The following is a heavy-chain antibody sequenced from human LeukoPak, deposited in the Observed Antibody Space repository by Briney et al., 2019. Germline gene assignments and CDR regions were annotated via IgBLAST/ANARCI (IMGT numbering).Heavy chain of an antibody. CDR2: VIHSGGT. D-gene: IGHD2-2*01. Sequence: PSETLSLTSAVYGGSFSGYYWSWIRPPPGKGREWIGEVIHSGGTNYNPSHKSRVTISVGTSKSQFSLKLSSVTAADTAVYYCARGERIVVVPAAIFSWFDPWGQGTLVTVSS. V-gene: IGHV4-34*01. CDR3: ARGERIVVVPAAIFSWFDP. J-gene: IGHJ5*02. CDR1: GGSFSGYY.